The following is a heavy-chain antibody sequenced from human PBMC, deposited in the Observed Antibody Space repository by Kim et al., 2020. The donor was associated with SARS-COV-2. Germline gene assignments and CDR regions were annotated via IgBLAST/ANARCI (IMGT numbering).Heavy chain of an antibody. Sequence: GGSLRLSCAASGFSFSSYWMIWVRQAPGKGLEWVANIKQDASEKYYVDSVRGRFTISRDNAKNSLFLQMNSLRTDDTAVYYCARYSSGWAVGYWGQGNLVTVSS. V-gene: IGHV3-7*03. D-gene: IGHD6-19*01. CDR1: GFSFSSYW. CDR3: ARYSSGWAVGY. CDR2: IKQDASEK. J-gene: IGHJ4*02.